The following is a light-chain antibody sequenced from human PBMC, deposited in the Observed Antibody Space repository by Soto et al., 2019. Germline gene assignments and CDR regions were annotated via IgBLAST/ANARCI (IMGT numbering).Light chain of an antibody. CDR3: SSYTSLSTLVV. V-gene: IGLV2-14*01. CDR2: EVS. Sequence: QSALTQPASVSGSPGQSITISCTGTSRDFSDHNHVPWYQHHPGKAPKLIIYEVSNRPSGVSNRFSGSKSGNTASLTISGLQAEDEAYYYCSSYTSLSTLVVFGGGTKLTVL. CDR1: SRDFSDHNH. J-gene: IGLJ2*01.